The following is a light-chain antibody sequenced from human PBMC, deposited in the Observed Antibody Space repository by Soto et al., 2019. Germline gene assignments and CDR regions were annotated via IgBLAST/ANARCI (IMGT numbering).Light chain of an antibody. CDR3: AAWDDSLNGYV. Sequence: QSVLTQPPSASGTPGQRVTISCSGSSSNIGSNTVNWYQQLPGTAPKLLIYSNDQRPSGVPDRFSGSKSGTSASLAISGLQSEDETDYYCAAWDDSLNGYVFGTWTKLTV. V-gene: IGLV1-44*01. CDR1: SSNIGSNT. J-gene: IGLJ1*01. CDR2: SND.